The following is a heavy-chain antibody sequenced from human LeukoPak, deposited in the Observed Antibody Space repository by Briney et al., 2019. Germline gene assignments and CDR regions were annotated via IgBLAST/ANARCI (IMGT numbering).Heavy chain of an antibody. V-gene: IGHV1-2*02. CDR2: INPNSGGT. CDR3: ARRINSSGYYPQV. CDR1: GYTFTGYY. D-gene: IGHD3-22*01. J-gene: IGHJ4*02. Sequence: ASVKVSCKAPGYTFTGYYMHWVRQAPGQGLEWMGWINPNSGGTNYAQKFQGRVTMTRDTSISTAYMELSRLRSDDTAVYYCARRINSSGYYPQVWGQGTLVTVSS.